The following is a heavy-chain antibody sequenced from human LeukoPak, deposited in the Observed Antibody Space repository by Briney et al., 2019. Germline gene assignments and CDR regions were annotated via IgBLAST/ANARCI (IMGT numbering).Heavy chain of an antibody. J-gene: IGHJ4*02. D-gene: IGHD2-2*02. V-gene: IGHV3-33*01. CDR3: ASGYCSSTSCYTGLDY. CDR2: IWYDGSNK. CDR1: GFTFSSYG. Sequence: SGGSLRLSCAASGFTFSSYGMHWVRQAPGKGLEWVAVIWYDGSNKYYADSVKGRFTISGDNSKNTLYLQMNSLRAEDTAVYYCASGYCSSTSCYTGLDYWGQGTLVTVSS.